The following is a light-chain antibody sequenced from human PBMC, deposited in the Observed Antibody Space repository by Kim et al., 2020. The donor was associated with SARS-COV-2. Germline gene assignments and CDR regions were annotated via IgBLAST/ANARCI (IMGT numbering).Light chain of an antibody. CDR2: QAS. V-gene: IGKV1-5*03. CDR1: QSINTW. J-gene: IGKJ1*01. CDR3: QQYNSHSRT. Sequence: DIQMTQFPSTLSASVGDRVTITCRASQSINTWLAWYQQKPGEAPKVLIYQASSLQSGVPSRFSGSGSGTEFTLTISSLQPDDFATYYCQQYNSHSRTFGQGTKVDIK.